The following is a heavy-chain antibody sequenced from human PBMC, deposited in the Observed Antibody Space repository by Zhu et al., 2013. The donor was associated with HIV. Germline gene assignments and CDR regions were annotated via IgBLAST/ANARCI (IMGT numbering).Heavy chain of an antibody. CDR1: GGSISSGGYY. D-gene: IGHD2-15*01. CDR3: ARDLAAYCSGGSCYLQAFDI. Sequence: VQLQESGSGLVKPSQTLSLTCTVSGGSISSGGYYWSWIRQHPGKGLEWIGYIYYSGSTYYNPSLKSRVTISVDTSKNQFSLKLSSVTAADTAVYYCARDLAAYCSGGSCYLQAFDIWGQGTMVTVSS. V-gene: IGHV4-31*03. J-gene: IGHJ3*02. CDR2: IYYSGST.